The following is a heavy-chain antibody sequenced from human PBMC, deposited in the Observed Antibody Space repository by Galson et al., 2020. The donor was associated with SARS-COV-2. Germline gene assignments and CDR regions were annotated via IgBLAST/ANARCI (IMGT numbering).Heavy chain of an antibody. V-gene: IGHV3-33*01. CDR3: AREDGYSSSWYL. Sequence: GASLKISCAASGFTLSNYAMHWVRQAPGKGLEWVAVIWYDESNKYYTDSVKGRFNISRDKSKNTLYLQMNSLRAEDTAVYYCAREDGYSSSWYLWGQGTLVTVSA. CDR1: GFTLSNYA. J-gene: IGHJ4*02. D-gene: IGHD6-13*01. CDR2: IWYDESNK.